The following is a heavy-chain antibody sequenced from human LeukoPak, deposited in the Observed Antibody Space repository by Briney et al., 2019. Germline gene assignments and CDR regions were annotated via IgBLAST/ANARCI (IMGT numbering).Heavy chain of an antibody. V-gene: IGHV3-21*01. CDR2: ISSSSIYI. Sequence: GGSLRLSCAGSGFTFNTSNMNWVRQAPGKGLEWVSSISSSSIYIYYADSVKGRFTISRDNAKNSLYLQMNSLRAEDTAVYYCARGLRYSSGWFFFDYWGQGTLVTVSS. J-gene: IGHJ4*02. D-gene: IGHD6-19*01. CDR1: GFTFNTSN. CDR3: ARGLRYSSGWFFFDY.